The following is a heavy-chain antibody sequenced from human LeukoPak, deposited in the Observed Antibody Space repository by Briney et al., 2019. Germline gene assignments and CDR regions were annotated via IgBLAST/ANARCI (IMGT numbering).Heavy chain of an antibody. D-gene: IGHD2-15*01. CDR1: GYTFTSYA. V-gene: IGHV1-3*01. J-gene: IGHJ4*02. CDR3: ARDGYCSGGSCYPTDY. CDR2: INVGNGNT. Sequence: ASVKVSCKASGYTFTSYAMRWVRQAPGQRLEWMGWINVGNGNTKYSQKFQGRVTITRDTSASTAYMELSSLRSEDTAVYYCARDGYCSGGSCYPTDYWGQGTLVTVSS.